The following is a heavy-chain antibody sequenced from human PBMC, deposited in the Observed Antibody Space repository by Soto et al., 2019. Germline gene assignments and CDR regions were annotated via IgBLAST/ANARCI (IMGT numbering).Heavy chain of an antibody. CDR2: ISYSGST. Sequence: QVQLQESGPGLVQPSQTLSLTCTVSGGSISSGGYYWSWIRQHPGTGLEWIGYISYSGSTYYNPSLKSRVTISVDTSKNQFYLKLSSLTAADTSVYYCASGEAFRGGGFFYWGQGTLVTVSS. D-gene: IGHD3-16*01. J-gene: IGHJ4*02. CDR1: GGSISSGGYY. V-gene: IGHV4-31*03. CDR3: ASGEAFRGGGFFY.